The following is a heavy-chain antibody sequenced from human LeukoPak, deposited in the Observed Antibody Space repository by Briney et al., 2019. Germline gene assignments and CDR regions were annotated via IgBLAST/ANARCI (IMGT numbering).Heavy chain of an antibody. V-gene: IGHV3-11*01. D-gene: IGHD5-18*01. CDR1: GFTFSDYY. CDR3: ARYRGYSYGRDAFDI. Sequence: GGSLRLSCAASGFTFSDYYMSWIRQAPGKGLEWVSYISSSGSAMYYADSVKGRFTISRDNAKNSLYLQMNSLRAEDTALYYCARYRGYSYGRDAFDIWGQGTMVTVSS. J-gene: IGHJ3*02. CDR2: ISSSGSAM.